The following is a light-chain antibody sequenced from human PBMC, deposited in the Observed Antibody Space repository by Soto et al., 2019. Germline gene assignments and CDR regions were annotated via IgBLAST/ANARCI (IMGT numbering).Light chain of an antibody. CDR3: PSYDSSLSGSSV. Sequence: QSVLTQPPSVSGAPGQRVTISCTGSSSNIGAGYDVHWYQQLPGTAPKLLIYGNTNRPSGVPDRFSGSRSGTSASLAITGLTAEHDGDYYSPSYDSSLSGSSVFGTGTKVTV. CDR2: GNT. CDR1: SSNIGAGYD. V-gene: IGLV1-40*01. J-gene: IGLJ1*01.